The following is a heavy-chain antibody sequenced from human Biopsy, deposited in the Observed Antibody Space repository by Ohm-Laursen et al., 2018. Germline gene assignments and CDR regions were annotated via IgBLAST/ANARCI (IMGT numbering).Heavy chain of an antibody. CDR1: GFTVSSNY. CDR2: ISDSGGST. J-gene: IGHJ4*02. Sequence: SLRLSCAASGFTVSSNYVSWVRQAPGKGLVWVSGISDSGGSTHYADSVKGRFSISRDTSKNTLYLQMNSLRAEDTAVYYCAKDVFGGFSGSTDYYAYYFDSWGQGTLVTVSS. CDR3: AKDVFGGFSGSTDYYAYYFDS. D-gene: IGHD3-10*02. V-gene: IGHV3-23*01.